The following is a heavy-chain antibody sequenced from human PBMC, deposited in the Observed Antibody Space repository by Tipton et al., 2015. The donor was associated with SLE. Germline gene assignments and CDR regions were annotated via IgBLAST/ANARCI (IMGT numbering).Heavy chain of an antibody. V-gene: IGHV4-4*07. Sequence: TLSLTCTVSGGSIISYYWSWIRQPAGGGLGWIGRIYTTENTNYNPSLKSRVTMSVDTSKNHFSLKLISVTAADTAVYYCAREFLNPVTTVHYYFDLWGRGTLVTVSS. CDR1: GGSIISYY. D-gene: IGHD4-11*01. CDR3: AREFLNPVTTVHYYFDL. CDR2: IYTTENT. J-gene: IGHJ2*01.